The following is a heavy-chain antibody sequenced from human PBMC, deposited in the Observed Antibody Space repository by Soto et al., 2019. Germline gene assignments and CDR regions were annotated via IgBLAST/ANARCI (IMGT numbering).Heavy chain of an antibody. CDR3: AKDPGIAARPSYFDY. J-gene: IGHJ4*02. Sequence: GGSLRLSCAAPGFTFDDYTMHWVRQAPGKGLEWVSLISWDGGSTYYADSVKGRFTISGDNSKNSLYLQMNSLRTEDTALYYCAKDPGIAARPSYFDYWGQGTLVTVSS. V-gene: IGHV3-43*01. CDR1: GFTFDDYT. CDR2: ISWDGGST. D-gene: IGHD6-6*01.